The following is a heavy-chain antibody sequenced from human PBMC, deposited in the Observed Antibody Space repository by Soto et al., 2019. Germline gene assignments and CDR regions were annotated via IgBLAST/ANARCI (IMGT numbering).Heavy chain of an antibody. J-gene: IGHJ5*02. CDR1: GFTVSSKY. CDR3: ARGLVAHYDSSGYYSNWFDP. V-gene: IGHV3-30-3*01. Sequence: GGSLRLSCAASGFTVSSKYMSWVRQAPGKGLEWVAVISYDGSNKYYADSVKGRFTISRDNSKNTLYLQMNSLRAEDTAVYYCARGLVAHYDSSGYYSNWFDPWGQGTQVTVSS. D-gene: IGHD3-22*01. CDR2: ISYDGSNK.